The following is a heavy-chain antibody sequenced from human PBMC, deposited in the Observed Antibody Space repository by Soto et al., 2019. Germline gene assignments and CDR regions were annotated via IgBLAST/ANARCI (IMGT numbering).Heavy chain of an antibody. D-gene: IGHD4-17*01. Sequence: SQTLSLTCAISGDSVSSNSAAWNWIRQSPSRGLEWLGRTYYRSKWYNDYAVSVKSRITINPDTSKNQFSLQLNSVTTEDTVVYYCARHSTDYGDYVDYYYYGMDVWGQGTTVTVSS. CDR3: ARHSTDYGDYVDYYYYGMDV. CDR2: TYYRSKWYN. CDR1: GDSVSSNSAA. J-gene: IGHJ6*02. V-gene: IGHV6-1*01.